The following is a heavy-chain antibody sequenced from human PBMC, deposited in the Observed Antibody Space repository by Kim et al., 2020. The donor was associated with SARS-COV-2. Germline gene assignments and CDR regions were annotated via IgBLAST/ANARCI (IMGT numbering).Heavy chain of an antibody. V-gene: IGHV4-59*01. CDR1: GGSISSYY. CDR3: ARRITMVRGVISYYYYGMDV. J-gene: IGHJ6*02. CDR2: IYYSGST. D-gene: IGHD3-10*01. Sequence: SETLSLTCTVSGGSISSYYWSWIRQPPGKGLEWIGYIYYSGSTNYNPSLKSRVTISVDTSKNQFSLKLSSVTAADTAVYYCARRITMVRGVISYYYYGMDVWGQGTTVTVSS.